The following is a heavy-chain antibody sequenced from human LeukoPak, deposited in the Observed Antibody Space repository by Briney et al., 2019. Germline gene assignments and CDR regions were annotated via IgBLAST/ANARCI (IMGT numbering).Heavy chain of an antibody. CDR1: GGSFSGYY. CDR2: INHSGST. J-gene: IGHJ4*02. D-gene: IGHD3-10*01. CDR3: ARGTEYYYGSGSYVYYFDY. V-gene: IGHV4-34*01. Sequence: SETLSLTCAVYGGSFSGYYWSWIRQSPGKGLEWIGEINHSGSTNYNPSLKSRVTISVDTSKNQFSLKLSSVTAADTAVYYCARGTEYYYGSGSYVYYFDYWGQGTLVTVSS.